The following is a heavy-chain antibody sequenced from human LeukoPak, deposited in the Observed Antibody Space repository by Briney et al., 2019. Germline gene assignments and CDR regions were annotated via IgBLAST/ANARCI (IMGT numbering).Heavy chain of an antibody. D-gene: IGHD2-2*03. CDR3: AKAGYCSSTSCYAFDY. CDR1: GFTVSSNY. V-gene: IGHV3-66*02. CDR2: IYSGGST. Sequence: PGGSLRLSCAASGFTVSSNYMSWVRQAPGKGLEWVSVIYSGGSTYYADSVKGRFTISRDNSKNTLYLQMNSLRAEDTAVYYCAKAGYCSSTSCYAFDYWGQGTLVTVSS. J-gene: IGHJ4*02.